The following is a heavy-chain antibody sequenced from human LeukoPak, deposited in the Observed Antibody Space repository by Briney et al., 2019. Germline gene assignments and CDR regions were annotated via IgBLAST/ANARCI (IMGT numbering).Heavy chain of an antibody. V-gene: IGHV1-69*05. CDR1: GGTFNNYA. Sequence: ASVKVSCKASGGTFNNYAISWVRQAPGQGLEWMGRIIPIFDTPNYAQKFQGRVTITTDESTSTAYMELSSLRSEDTAVYYCARDIPGYDAFDIWGQGTVVTVSS. CDR3: ARDIPGYDAFDI. CDR2: IIPIFDTP. J-gene: IGHJ3*02. D-gene: IGHD1-1*01.